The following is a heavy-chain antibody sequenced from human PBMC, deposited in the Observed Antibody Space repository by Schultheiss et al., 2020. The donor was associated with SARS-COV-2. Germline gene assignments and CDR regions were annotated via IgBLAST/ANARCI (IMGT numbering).Heavy chain of an antibody. D-gene: IGHD4-17*01. CDR2: INHSGST. V-gene: IGHV4-39*07. CDR3: ARGATVTRDFDC. J-gene: IGHJ4*02. CDR1: SGSISSSSSY. Sequence: SETLSLTCTVSSGSISSSSSYWGWIRQPPGKGLEWIGEINHSGSTNYNPSLKSRVTISVDTSKNQFSLKLSSVTAADTAVYYCARGATVTRDFDCWGQGTLVTAPQ.